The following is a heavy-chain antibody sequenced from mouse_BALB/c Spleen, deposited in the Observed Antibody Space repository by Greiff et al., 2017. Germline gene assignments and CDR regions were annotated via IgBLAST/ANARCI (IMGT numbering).Heavy chain of an antibody. CDR2: IYPSDSYT. J-gene: IGHJ4*01. Sequence: QVQLQQPGAELVRPGASVKLSCKASGYTFTSYWINWVKQRPGQGLEWIGNIYPSDSYTNYNQKFKDKATLTVDKSSSTAYMQLSSPTSEDSAVYFRNRRDRYDAMDYWGQGTSVTVSS. V-gene: IGHV1-69*02. D-gene: IGHD2-14*01. CDR1: GYTFTSYW. CDR3: NRRDRYDAMDY.